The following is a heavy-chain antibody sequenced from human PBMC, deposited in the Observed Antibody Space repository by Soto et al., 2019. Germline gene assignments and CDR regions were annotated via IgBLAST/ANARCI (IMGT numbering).Heavy chain of an antibody. Sequence: GGSLRLSFAASGFAFSGHTMNWVRQAPGKGLEWVAYIGNTLDTIYYADSVKGRFIISRDDAMKSVFLHMSSLRDDDTAVYYCARGDCSGGSCYGIDVWGLGTTVTVSS. D-gene: IGHD2-15*01. V-gene: IGHV3-48*02. J-gene: IGHJ6*02. CDR3: ARGDCSGGSCYGIDV. CDR2: IGNTLDTI. CDR1: GFAFSGHT.